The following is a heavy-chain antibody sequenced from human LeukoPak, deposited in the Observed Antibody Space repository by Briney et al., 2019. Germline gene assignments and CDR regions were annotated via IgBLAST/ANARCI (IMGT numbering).Heavy chain of an antibody. V-gene: IGHV3-30-3*01. D-gene: IGHD2-15*01. CDR2: ISYDGSNK. CDR3: AKDRILDYFDY. J-gene: IGHJ4*02. CDR1: GFTFSSYA. Sequence: GSLRLSCAASGFTFSSYAMHWVRQAPGKGLEWVAVISYDGSNKDYADSVKGRFTISRDNSKNTLYLQMNSLRGEYTAVYYCAKDRILDYFDYWGQGTLVTVSS.